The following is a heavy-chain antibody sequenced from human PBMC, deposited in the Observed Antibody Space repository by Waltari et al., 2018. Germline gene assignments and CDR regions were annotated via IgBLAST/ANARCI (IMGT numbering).Heavy chain of an antibody. D-gene: IGHD3-3*01. J-gene: IGHJ4*02. CDR3: ARGQGVFIDY. V-gene: IGHV4-34*01. CDR2: INHSGST. CDR1: GGSFSGYY. Sequence: QVQLQQWGAGLLKPSETLSITCAVYGGSFSGYYWSWIRQPPGKGLEWIGEINHSGSTNYNPSLKSRVTISVDTSKNQFSLKLGSVTAADTAVYYCARGQGVFIDYWGQGTLVTVSS.